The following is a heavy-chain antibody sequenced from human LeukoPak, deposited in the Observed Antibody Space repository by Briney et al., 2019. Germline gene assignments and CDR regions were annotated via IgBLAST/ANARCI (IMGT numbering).Heavy chain of an antibody. V-gene: IGHV3-48*03. Sequence: RTGGSLRLSCAASGFTFSSYEMNWVRQAPGKGLEWVSYISSSGSTIYYADSVKGRFTISRDNAKNSLYLQMNSLRAEDTAVYYCARIVRLAVAGNDFDYWGQGTLVTVSS. J-gene: IGHJ4*02. CDR1: GFTFSSYE. CDR2: ISSSGSTI. CDR3: ARIVRLAVAGNDFDY. D-gene: IGHD6-19*01.